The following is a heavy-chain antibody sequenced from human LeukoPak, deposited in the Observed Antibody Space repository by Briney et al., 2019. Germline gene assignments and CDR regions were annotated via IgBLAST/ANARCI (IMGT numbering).Heavy chain of an antibody. CDR1: GFTFSSYA. D-gene: IGHD2-21*01. CDR2: ISYDGSNK. CDR3: ARGYCGGDCLDC. Sequence: PGGSLRLSCAASGFTFSSYAMHWVRQAPGKGLEWVAVISYDGSNKYSADSVKGRFTISRDNSKNTLYLQMNSLRAEDTAVYYCARGYCGGDCLDCWGQGTLVTVSS. J-gene: IGHJ4*02. V-gene: IGHV3-30*04.